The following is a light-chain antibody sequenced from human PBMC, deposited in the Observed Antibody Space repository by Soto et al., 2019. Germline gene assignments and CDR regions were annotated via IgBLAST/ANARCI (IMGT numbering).Light chain of an antibody. Sequence: QSALTQPPSASGSPGQSVTISCTGTSSDVGNYHYVSWYQQHPGKPPKLIIYEVTKRPSGVPDRFSGSKSGNTASLTVSGLQAEDEADYYCSSYARSNNFVFGTGTKLTVL. CDR3: SSYARSNNFV. CDR2: EVT. CDR1: SSDVGNYHY. V-gene: IGLV2-8*01. J-gene: IGLJ1*01.